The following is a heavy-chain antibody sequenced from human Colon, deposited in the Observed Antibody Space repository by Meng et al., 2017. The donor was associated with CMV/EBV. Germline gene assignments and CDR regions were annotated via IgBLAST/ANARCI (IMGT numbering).Heavy chain of an antibody. CDR2: INSDGTIR. J-gene: IGHJ4*02. D-gene: IGHD2-2*01. CDR3: VKDHIPASLTVVLRSSFGS. V-gene: IGHV3-74*01. Sequence: GESLKISCAASGFAFSSYWIHWVRQAPGKGLVWVSRINSDGTIRSSADSVKGRFTISRDNLINKVSLQMDSLSPEDSAIYYCVKDHIPASLTVVLRSSFGSWGQGAPVTVSS. CDR1: GFAFSSYW.